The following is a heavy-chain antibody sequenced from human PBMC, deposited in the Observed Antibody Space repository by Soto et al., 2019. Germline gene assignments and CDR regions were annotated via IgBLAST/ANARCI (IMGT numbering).Heavy chain of an antibody. CDR3: ARGHGIYVRFDS. J-gene: IGHJ4*02. CDR2: IYNNGRT. Sequence: SETLSLTCSVSGGSVYDFYWNWLRQTPGKGLEWIGNIYNNGRTNYNPSLKNRVTISIDTSKNQFSLHLSSVTTADTAMYSCARGHGIYVRFDSWGQGTLVTVSS. CDR1: GGSVYDFY. V-gene: IGHV4-59*02. D-gene: IGHD3-10*02.